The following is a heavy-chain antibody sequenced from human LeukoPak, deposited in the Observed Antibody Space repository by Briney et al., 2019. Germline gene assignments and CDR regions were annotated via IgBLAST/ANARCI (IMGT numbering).Heavy chain of an antibody. Sequence: GYRQRFQGRVTMTKNTSISTAYMELSSLRSEDTAVYYCAKENVLRYFDWLFYDYWGQGTLVTVSS. CDR3: AKENVLRYFDWLFYDY. D-gene: IGHD3-9*01. J-gene: IGHJ4*02. V-gene: IGHV1-8*01.